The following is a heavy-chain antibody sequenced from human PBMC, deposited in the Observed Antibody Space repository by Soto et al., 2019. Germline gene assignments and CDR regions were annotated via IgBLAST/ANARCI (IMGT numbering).Heavy chain of an antibody. Sequence: ASVKVSCKASGYTFTSYGISWVRQAPGQGLERMGWISAYNGNTNYAQKLQGRVTMTTDTSTSTAYMELRSLRSDDTAVYYRARDDDSSGYYLSWFDPWGQGTLVTVSS. D-gene: IGHD3-22*01. V-gene: IGHV1-18*01. CDR2: ISAYNGNT. CDR3: ARDDDSSGYYLSWFDP. J-gene: IGHJ5*02. CDR1: GYTFTSYG.